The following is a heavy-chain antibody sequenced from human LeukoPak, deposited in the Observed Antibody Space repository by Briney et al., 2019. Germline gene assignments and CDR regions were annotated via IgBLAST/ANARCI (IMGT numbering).Heavy chain of an antibody. D-gene: IGHD3-22*01. V-gene: IGHV4-39*01. J-gene: IGHJ4*02. CDR1: GDSISRSSYY. CDR2: IYYSGST. CDR3: ARLQYYYDSNGYYSLYYFDY. Sequence: SDTLSLTCTVSGDSISRSSYYWGWIRPPPGKGLEWIGNIYYSGSTYYNPSLRSRLTISLDTSKNQFSLTLSSVTAADTAVYYCARLQYYYDSNGYYSLYYFDYWGQGTVVTVSS.